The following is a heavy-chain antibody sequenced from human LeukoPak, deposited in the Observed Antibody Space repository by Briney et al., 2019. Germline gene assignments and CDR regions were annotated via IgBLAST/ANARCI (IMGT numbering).Heavy chain of an antibody. CDR1: GGSITSSSYY. CDR2: IYYTGGT. V-gene: IGHV4-39*01. Sequence: SETLSLTCSVSGGSITSSSYYWAWIRQPPEKGLEWIGSIYYTGGTSYSPSLKSRVTISVDTSKNQFSLKLSSVTAADTAVYYCARAIVGAVPFDPWGQGTLVTVSS. D-gene: IGHD1-26*01. CDR3: ARAIVGAVPFDP. J-gene: IGHJ5*02.